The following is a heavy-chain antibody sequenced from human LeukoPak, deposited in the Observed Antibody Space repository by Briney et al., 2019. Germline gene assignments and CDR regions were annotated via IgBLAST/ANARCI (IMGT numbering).Heavy chain of an antibody. J-gene: IGHJ4*02. CDR3: ARADMYYYDSSGYWGDYFDY. CDR2: ISAYNGNT. V-gene: IGHV1-18*01. D-gene: IGHD3-22*01. Sequence: ASVKVSCKASGYTFTIYGISWVRQAPGQGLEWMGWISAYNGNTNYAQKLQGRVTMTTDTSTSTAYMELRSLRSDDTAVYYCARADMYYYDSSGYWGDYFDYWGQGTLVTVSS. CDR1: GYTFTIYG.